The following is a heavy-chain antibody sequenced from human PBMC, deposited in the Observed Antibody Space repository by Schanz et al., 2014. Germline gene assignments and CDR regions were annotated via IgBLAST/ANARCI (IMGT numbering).Heavy chain of an antibody. CDR1: GGTLDTYK. V-gene: IGHV1-69*02. CDR3: ARAGRGYAYPLNSYPMDV. D-gene: IGHD3-16*01. Sequence: QDQLLQSGAAVKKPGSSVRVSCKASGGTLDTYKIAWVRQVPGQGLEWMGRIIPFLAVSNYAQDFQGRVTFTADRATSTVHMDLRTLRSEDTGLYYCARAGRGYAYPLNSYPMDVCGQGTAVIVSS. CDR2: IIPFLAVS. J-gene: IGHJ6*01.